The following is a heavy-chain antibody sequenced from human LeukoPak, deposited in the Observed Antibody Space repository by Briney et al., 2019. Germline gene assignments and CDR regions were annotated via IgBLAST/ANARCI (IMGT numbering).Heavy chain of an antibody. V-gene: IGHV4-34*01. D-gene: IGHD3-22*01. J-gene: IGHJ4*02. Sequence: PSETLSLTCAVYGGSLSDYYWSWIRQPPGKGLEWIGYIWYSGFTYYNPSLKSRVTISVDTSKDQFFLKLSSVTAADTAVYYCARRLIVVAVFDYWGQGTLVTVSS. CDR3: ARRLIVVAVFDY. CDR1: GGSLSDYY. CDR2: IWYSGFT.